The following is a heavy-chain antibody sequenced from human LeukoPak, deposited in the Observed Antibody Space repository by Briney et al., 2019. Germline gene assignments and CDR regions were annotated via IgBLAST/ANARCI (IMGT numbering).Heavy chain of an antibody. CDR2: IGSDDGST. CDR1: GFTFSRDW. CDR3: ARDKIQWLRYSYFDY. Sequence: GGSLRLSCAASGFTFSRDWMHWVRQVPGKGLVWVSRIGSDDGSTSYADSVRGRFTISRDNAKKTLYLQMNSLRVEDTAVYFCARDKIQWLRYSYFDYWGQGVLVTVSS. D-gene: IGHD5-12*01. V-gene: IGHV3-74*01. J-gene: IGHJ4*02.